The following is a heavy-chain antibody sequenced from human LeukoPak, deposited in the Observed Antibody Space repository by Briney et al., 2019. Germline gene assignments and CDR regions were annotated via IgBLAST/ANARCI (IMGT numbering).Heavy chain of an antibody. CDR3: ARDPMVRVRGSFDP. CDR2: IIPILGIA. J-gene: IGHJ5*02. CDR1: GGTFSSYA. D-gene: IGHD3-10*01. V-gene: IGHV1-69*04. Sequence: EASVKVSCKASGGTFSSYAISWVRQAPGQGLEWMGRIIPILGIANYAQKFQGRGTITADKSTSTAYMELSSLRSEDTAVYYCARDPMVRVRGSFDPWGQGTLVTVSS.